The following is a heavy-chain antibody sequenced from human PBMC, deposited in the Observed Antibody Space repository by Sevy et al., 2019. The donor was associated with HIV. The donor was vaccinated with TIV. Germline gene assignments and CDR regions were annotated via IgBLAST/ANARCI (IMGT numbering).Heavy chain of an antibody. D-gene: IGHD5-12*01. CDR2: IYYSGDT. J-gene: IGHJ6*02. V-gene: IGHV4-39*02. CDR1: GGSIVSSRHY. Sequence: SQTLSLTCSVSGGSIVSSRHYWGWIRQPPGKRLEWLGRIYYSGDTYYNPSLNGRLTISIDTSKNQFSLNLRAVTAADTAIYYCVREAGGYDYDYGMDVWGQGTTVTVSS. CDR3: VREAGGYDYDYGMDV.